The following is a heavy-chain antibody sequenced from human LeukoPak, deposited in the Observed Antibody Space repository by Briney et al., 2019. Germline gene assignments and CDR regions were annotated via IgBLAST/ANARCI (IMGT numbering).Heavy chain of an antibody. CDR3: ARQEGSYGPYYFDF. D-gene: IGHD5-18*01. CDR1: GGSISSSSHY. Sequence: KPSETLSLTCTVSGGSISSSSHYWGWIRQPPGKGLEWIGSIYYSGSTYYNPSLKSRVTISVDTSKNQFSLKMSSVTAADTAVYYCARQEGSYGPYYFDFWGQGTLVTVSS. J-gene: IGHJ4*01. V-gene: IGHV4-39*01. CDR2: IYYSGST.